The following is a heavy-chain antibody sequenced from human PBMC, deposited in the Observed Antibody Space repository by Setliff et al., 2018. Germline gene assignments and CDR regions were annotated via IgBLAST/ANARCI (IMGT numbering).Heavy chain of an antibody. V-gene: IGHV3-48*01. J-gene: IGHJ5*02. CDR2: ISSRSDII. Sequence: GGSLRLSCAASGITFSTYSMNWVRQAPGKGLEWDSYISSRSDIIYYADSVKGRFTISRDNAKSSLYLQVNSLRAEDTAVFYCARAVFFLRGRFDHCFYPWGQGTLVTVSS. D-gene: IGHD3-16*01. CDR3: ARAVFFLRGRFDHCFYP. CDR1: GITFSTYS.